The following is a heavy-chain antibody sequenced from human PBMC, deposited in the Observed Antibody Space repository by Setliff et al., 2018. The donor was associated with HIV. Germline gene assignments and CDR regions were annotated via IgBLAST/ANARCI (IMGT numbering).Heavy chain of an antibody. Sequence: ASVKVSCKASGYIFTSYYIHWVRQAPGQGLEWLGIINPSGGSTTYAQKFQGRVTMTRDTSTSTVYMELSSLRSEDTAVYYCAREGGSTVAHSPLDYWGQGSPVTVSS. CDR1: GYIFTSYY. CDR2: INPSGGST. D-gene: IGHD4-17*01. J-gene: IGHJ4*02. CDR3: AREGGSTVAHSPLDY. V-gene: IGHV1-46*01.